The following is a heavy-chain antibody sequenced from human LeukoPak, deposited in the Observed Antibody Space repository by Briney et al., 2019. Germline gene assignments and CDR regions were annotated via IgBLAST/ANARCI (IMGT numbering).Heavy chain of an antibody. CDR2: ISYSGST. CDR1: GGSISSYY. Sequence: PSETLSLTCIVSGGSISSYYWSWIRQLPGKGLEWIGYISYSGSTNYNPSLKSRVTISVDTSKNQFSLKLSSVTAADTGVYYCATNKEYYYGMDVWGQGTTVTVSS. J-gene: IGHJ6*02. V-gene: IGHV4-59*08. CDR3: ATNKEYYYGMDV. D-gene: IGHD1/OR15-1a*01.